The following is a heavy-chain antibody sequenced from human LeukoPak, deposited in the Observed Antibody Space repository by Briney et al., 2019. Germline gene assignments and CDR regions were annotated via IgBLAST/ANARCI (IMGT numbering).Heavy chain of an antibody. V-gene: IGHV4-4*07. CDR3: ARESVGGNWWFDP. J-gene: IGHJ5*02. CDR2: IYTSGST. CDR1: GGSISSYY. D-gene: IGHD1-1*01. Sequence: PSGTLSLTCTVSGGSISSYYWSWIRQPAGKGLEWIGRIYTSGSTNYNPSLKSRVTISVDKSKNQFSLKLSSVTAADTAVYYCARESVGGNWWFDPWGQGTLVTVSS.